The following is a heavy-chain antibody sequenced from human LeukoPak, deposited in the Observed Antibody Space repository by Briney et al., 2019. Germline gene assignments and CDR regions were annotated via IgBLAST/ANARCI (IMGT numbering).Heavy chain of an antibody. Sequence: GGSLRLSCAASGFTFSSYAMSWVRQAPGKGLEWVSAISGSAGSTYYADSVKGRFTISRDNSKNTLYLQMNSLRAEDTAVYYCAKDNVIRGSSSYWFHDAFDVWGQGTMVTVS. CDR1: GFTFSSYA. CDR3: AKDNVIRGSSSYWFHDAFDV. V-gene: IGHV3-23*01. J-gene: IGHJ3*01. D-gene: IGHD6-13*01. CDR2: ISGSAGST.